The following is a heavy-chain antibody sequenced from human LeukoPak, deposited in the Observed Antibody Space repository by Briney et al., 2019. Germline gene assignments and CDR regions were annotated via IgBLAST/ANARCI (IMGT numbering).Heavy chain of an antibody. CDR1: GGSISSSGYY. CDR2: IYYSGST. J-gene: IGHJ5*02. V-gene: IGHV4-39*01. D-gene: IGHD1-26*01. Sequence: SETLSLTCTVSGGSISSSGYYWGWIRQPPGKGLEWIASIYYSGSTYCNPSLKSRVTITVDASKNQRSLKLHALTAADTAVYYCARHEYSGSYYGLSWFDPWGQGTLVTVSS. CDR3: ARHEYSGSYYGLSWFDP.